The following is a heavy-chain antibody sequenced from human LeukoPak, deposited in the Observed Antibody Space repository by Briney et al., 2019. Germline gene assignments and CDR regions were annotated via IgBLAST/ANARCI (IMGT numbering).Heavy chain of an antibody. J-gene: IGHJ4*02. CDR1: GGSFSGYY. V-gene: IGHV4-34*01. Sequence: PSETLSLTCAVYGGSFSGYYWSWIRQPPGKGLEWIGEINHSGSTNYNPSLKSRVTISVDTSKNQFSLKLSSVTAADTAAYYCVRALSSWSNTAIDYWGQGTLVTVSS. CDR3: VRALSSWSNTAIDY. CDR2: INHSGST. D-gene: IGHD6-13*01.